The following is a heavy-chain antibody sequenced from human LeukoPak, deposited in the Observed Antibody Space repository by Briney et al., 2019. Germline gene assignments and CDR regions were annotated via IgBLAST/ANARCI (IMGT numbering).Heavy chain of an antibody. D-gene: IGHD5-24*01. CDR1: GYTFTTYW. V-gene: IGHV5-51*01. J-gene: IGHJ4*02. CDR2: IYPGDSDT. CDR3: ARQGGAYRLDY. Sequence: GESLKISCKGSGYTFTTYWIGWVRPMPEKGLEWMGMIYPGDSDTRYSPSFQGQVTISADKSIGTAYLQWSSLKASDTAMYYCARQGGAYRLDYWGQGTLVTVSS.